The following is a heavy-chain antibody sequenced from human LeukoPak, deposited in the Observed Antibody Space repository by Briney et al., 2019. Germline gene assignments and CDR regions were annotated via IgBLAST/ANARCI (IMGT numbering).Heavy chain of an antibody. CDR1: GFTFSSYW. J-gene: IGHJ4*02. Sequence: GGSLRLSCAASGFTFSSYWMHWVRQAPGKGLVWVSRINTDGSTTRYADSVKGRFTISRDNSKNTLYLQMNSLRAEDTAVYYCAKPAISSSGWYYDYWGQGTLVTVSS. CDR3: AKPAISSSGWYYDY. CDR2: INTDGSTT. V-gene: IGHV3-74*01. D-gene: IGHD6-19*01.